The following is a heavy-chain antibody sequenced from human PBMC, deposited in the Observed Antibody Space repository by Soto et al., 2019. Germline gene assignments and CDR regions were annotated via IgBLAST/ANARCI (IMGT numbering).Heavy chain of an antibody. CDR2: INTAGDT. V-gene: IGHV3-13*01. CDR3: VRGRDSGLYYFDS. Sequence: GGSLRLSCAASGFTFGIYDMHWVRQATGKGLEWVSTINTAGDTYSPGSVKGRFTVSRENAKDSLYLQMNSLRVDDTAVYFCVRGRDSGLYYFDSWGQGTLVTVSS. J-gene: IGHJ4*02. D-gene: IGHD2-21*01. CDR1: GFTFGIYD.